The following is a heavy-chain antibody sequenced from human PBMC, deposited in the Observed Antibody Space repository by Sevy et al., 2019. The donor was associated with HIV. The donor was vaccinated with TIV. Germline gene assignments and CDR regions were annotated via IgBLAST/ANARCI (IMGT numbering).Heavy chain of an antibody. CDR1: GFSFSDYN. CDR3: ARFDFSEAFDI. CDR2: ISSSSSTI. Sequence: GGSLRLSCAASGFSFSDYNMNWVRQAPGKGLEWVSYISSSSSTIYYADSVKGRFTISRDNAKNSLYLQMNSLRAEDTAVYYCARFDFSEAFDIWGQGTMVTVSS. V-gene: IGHV3-48*01. D-gene: IGHD3-3*01. J-gene: IGHJ3*02.